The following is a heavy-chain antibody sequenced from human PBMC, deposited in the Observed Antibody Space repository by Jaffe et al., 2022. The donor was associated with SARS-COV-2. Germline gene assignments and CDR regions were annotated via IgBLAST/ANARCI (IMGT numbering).Heavy chain of an antibody. CDR3: ATEMATVQGDDAFDI. CDR1: GYTFTNHF. D-gene: IGHD4-4*01. J-gene: IGHJ3*02. V-gene: IGHV1-46*01. Sequence: QVQLVQSGAEVKKPGASVKVSCKASGYTFTNHFMHWLRQAPGQGPEWMGIINPSGSGTSYAPKFHGRLTMTRDTSTNTLYMDLSSLRSEDTAVYYCATEMATVQGDDAFDIWGQGTMVTVSS. CDR2: INPSGSGT.